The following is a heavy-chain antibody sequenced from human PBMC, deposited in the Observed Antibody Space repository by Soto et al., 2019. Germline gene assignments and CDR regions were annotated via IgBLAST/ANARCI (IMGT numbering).Heavy chain of an antibody. CDR1: GGPISSGGYY. V-gene: IGHV4-31*03. D-gene: IGHD2-21*01. CDR2: IYYSGTN. J-gene: IGHJ6*02. CDR3: AASCVACGGFNYYGMDV. Sequence: QVQLQESGPGLVKPSQTLSLTCPVSGGPISSGGYYWYWIRQHPGKGLEWIGYIYYSGTNYYNPSLKSRVTISVDTSKNQFSLKLSSVTAADTAVYYCAASCVACGGFNYYGMDVWGQGTTVTVSS.